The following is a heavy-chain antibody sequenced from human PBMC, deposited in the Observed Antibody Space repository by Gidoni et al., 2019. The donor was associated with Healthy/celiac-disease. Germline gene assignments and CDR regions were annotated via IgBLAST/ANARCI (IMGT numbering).Heavy chain of an antibody. CDR2: INHSGST. J-gene: IGHJ4*02. D-gene: IGHD5-18*01. V-gene: IGHV4-34*01. CDR3: ARGRGYSYGPLFDY. CDR1: GGSFSGYY. Sequence: QVQLQQWGAGLLKPSETLSLTCAVYGGSFSGYYWSWIRQPPGKGLEWIGEINHSGSTNYNPSLKSRVTISVDTSKNQFSLKLSSVTAADTAVYYCARGRGYSYGPLFDYWGQGTLVTVSS.